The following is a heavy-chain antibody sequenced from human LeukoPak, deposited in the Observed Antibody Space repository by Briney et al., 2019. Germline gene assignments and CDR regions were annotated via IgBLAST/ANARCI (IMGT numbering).Heavy chain of an antibody. CDR3: ARDRITMVRGCAVSWFDP. CDR2: IYYSGST. V-gene: IGHV4-30-4*01. Sequence: ASQTLSLTCTLSGGSISSGDYYWSWIRQPPGKGLEWIGYIYYSGSTYYNPSLKSRVTMSVDTAKIQFSLKLSSVTAADTAVYYCARDRITMVRGCAVSWFDPWGQGTLVTVSS. D-gene: IGHD3-10*01. CDR1: GGSISSGDYY. J-gene: IGHJ5*02.